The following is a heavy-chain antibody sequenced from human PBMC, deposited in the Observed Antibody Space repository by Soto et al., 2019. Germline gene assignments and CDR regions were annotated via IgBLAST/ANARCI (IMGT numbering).Heavy chain of an antibody. CDR2: INHSGST. CDR3: ARGGRYCSSTSGSRGYYYYYYMDV. V-gene: IGHV4-34*01. J-gene: IGHJ6*03. CDR1: GGSFSGYY. D-gene: IGHD2-2*01. Sequence: SETLSLTCAVYGGSFSGYYWSWIRQPPGKGLEWIGEINHSGSTNYNPSLKSRVTISVDASKNQFSLKLSSVTAADTAVYYCARGGRYCSSTSGSRGYYYYYYMDVWGKGTTVTVSS.